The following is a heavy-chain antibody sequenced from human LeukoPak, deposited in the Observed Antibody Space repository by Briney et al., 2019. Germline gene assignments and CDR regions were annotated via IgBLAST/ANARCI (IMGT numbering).Heavy chain of an antibody. J-gene: IGHJ3*02. CDR2: IDSSSSYI. CDR3: ARDLSSSGWYLSDAFDI. D-gene: IGHD6-19*01. V-gene: IGHV3-21*01. CDR1: GFTFSSYS. Sequence: GGSLRLSCAASGFTFSSYSINWVRQAPGKGLEWVSSIDSSSSYIYYADSVKGRFTISRDNAKNSLYLQMNSLRAKDTAVYYCARDLSSSGWYLSDAFDIWGQGTMVTVSS.